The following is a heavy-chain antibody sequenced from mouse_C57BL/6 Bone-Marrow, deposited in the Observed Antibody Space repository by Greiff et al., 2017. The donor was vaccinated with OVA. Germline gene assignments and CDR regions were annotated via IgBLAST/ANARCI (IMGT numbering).Heavy chain of an antibody. J-gene: IGHJ1*03. V-gene: IGHV1-78*01. CDR2: IYPRDGST. CDR1: GYTFTDHT. Sequence: VQLQQSDAELVKPGASVKISCKVSGYTFTDHTIHWMKQRPEQGLEWIGYIYPRDGSTKYNEKFKGKATLTADKSSSTAYLQLNSLTSEDSAVYFCARSDYYGSSYRYFDVWGTGTTVTVSS. D-gene: IGHD1-1*01. CDR3: ARSDYYGSSYRYFDV.